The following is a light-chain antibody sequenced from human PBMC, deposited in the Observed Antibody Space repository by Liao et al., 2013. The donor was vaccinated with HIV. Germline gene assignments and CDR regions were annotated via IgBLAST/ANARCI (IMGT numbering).Light chain of an antibody. CDR1: SIGSKS. CDR3: QVWDSNTDHQV. V-gene: IGLV3-21*04. Sequence: SYELTQPPSVSVAPGMTARITCGGNSIGSKSVHWYQQKPGQAPVLAIHYDSDRPSGIPDRFSVSNSGNTATLTISRVEAGDEADYYCQVWDSNTDHQVFGGGTKLTVL. J-gene: IGLJ3*02. CDR2: YDS.